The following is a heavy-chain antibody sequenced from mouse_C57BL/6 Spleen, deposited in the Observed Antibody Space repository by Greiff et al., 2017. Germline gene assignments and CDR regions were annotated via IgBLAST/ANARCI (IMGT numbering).Heavy chain of an antibody. CDR1: GYTFTNYW. Sequence: QVQLQQSGAELVRPGTSVKMSCKASGYTFTNYWIGWAKQRPGHGLEWIGDIYPGGGYTNYNEKFKGKATLTADKSSSTAYMQFSSLTSEDSAIYYCARSGDGNYGAWFAYWGQGTLVTVSA. V-gene: IGHV1-63*01. D-gene: IGHD2-1*01. CDR2: IYPGGGYT. CDR3: ARSGDGNYGAWFAY. J-gene: IGHJ3*01.